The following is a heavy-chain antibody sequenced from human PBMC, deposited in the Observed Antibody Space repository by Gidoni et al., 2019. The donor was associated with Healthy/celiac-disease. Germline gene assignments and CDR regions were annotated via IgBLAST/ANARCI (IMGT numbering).Heavy chain of an antibody. J-gene: IGHJ4*02. V-gene: IGHV3-73*01. D-gene: IGHD6-25*01. CDR2: NRSKANIDAT. Sequence: EVQLVESGGGLVQPGGSLKLSCAASGFTFSGSAMHWVRQASGKGLEWVGRNRSKANIDATAYAASVKGRFTISRDDSKNTAYLQMNSLKTEDTAVYYCTRQIAAAGWWGQGTLVTVSS. CDR3: TRQIAAAGW. CDR1: GFTFSGSA.